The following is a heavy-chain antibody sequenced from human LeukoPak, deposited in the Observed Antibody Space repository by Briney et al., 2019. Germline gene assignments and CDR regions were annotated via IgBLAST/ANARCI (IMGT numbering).Heavy chain of an antibody. Sequence: GGSLRLSCAASGFTFSSYGMHWVRQAPGKGLEWVAVISYDGSNKYYADSVKGRFTISRDNSKNTLYLQMNSLRAEDTAVYYCAREMYSGSPPDAFDIWGQGTMVTVSS. J-gene: IGHJ3*02. CDR1: GFTFSSYG. CDR3: AREMYSGSPPDAFDI. V-gene: IGHV3-30*19. CDR2: ISYDGSNK. D-gene: IGHD1-26*01.